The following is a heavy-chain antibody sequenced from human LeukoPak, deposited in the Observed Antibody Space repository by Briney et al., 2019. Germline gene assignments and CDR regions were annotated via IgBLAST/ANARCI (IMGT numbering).Heavy chain of an antibody. V-gene: IGHV1-2*02. CDR1: GYTFTGYY. Sequence: GASVKVSCKASGYTFTGYYMHWVRQAPGQGLEWMGWINPNSGGTNYAQKFQGRVTMTRDTSISTAYMELSRLRSDDTAVYYCARDLSGWGDTAMVTDYWGQGTLVTVSS. J-gene: IGHJ4*02. D-gene: IGHD5-18*01. CDR3: ARDLSGWGDTAMVTDY. CDR2: INPNSGGT.